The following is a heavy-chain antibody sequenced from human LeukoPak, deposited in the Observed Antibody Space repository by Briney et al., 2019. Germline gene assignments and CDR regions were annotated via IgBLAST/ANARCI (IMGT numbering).Heavy chain of an antibody. J-gene: IGHJ4*02. CDR1: GFNFGTYD. CDR2: IGIAGDT. D-gene: IGHD2-8*01. Sequence: GGSLRLSSAASGFNFGTYDMHWVRQAAGKGLEWVSAIGIAGDTHYLDSVKGRFTISRENGKNSFYLQMNSLSAGDTAVYYCADPGVGYWGQGSLVTVSA. CDR3: ADPGVGY. V-gene: IGHV3-13*01.